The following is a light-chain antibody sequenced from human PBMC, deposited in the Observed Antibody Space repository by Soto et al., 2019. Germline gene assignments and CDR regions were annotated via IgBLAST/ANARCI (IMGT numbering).Light chain of an antibody. J-gene: IGLJ1*01. V-gene: IGLV2-14*01. CDR1: SSDVGTYIF. CDR2: EVS. Sequence: QSVLTQPASVSGSPGQSITISCTGTSSDVGTYIFVSWYQQHPGKAPKLMIYEVSNRPSGVSNRFSGSKSGNTASLTISGLQAEDEADYYCSSYSGSSFYVFGTGTKLTVL. CDR3: SSYSGSSFYV.